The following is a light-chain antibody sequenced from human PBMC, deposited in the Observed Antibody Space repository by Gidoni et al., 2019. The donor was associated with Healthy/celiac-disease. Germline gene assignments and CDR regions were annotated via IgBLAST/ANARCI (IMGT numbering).Light chain of an antibody. J-gene: IGKJ2*02. CDR1: QSISSY. Sequence: DIQMTKSPSSLSASVGDRVTITGRASQSISSYLNWYQQKPGKAPKRLIYAASSLQSGVPSRFSGSGSGTDCTLTISSLQPEDFATYYCQQSYSTPRWTFGQGTKLEIK. V-gene: IGKV1-39*01. CDR2: AAS. CDR3: QQSYSTPRWT.